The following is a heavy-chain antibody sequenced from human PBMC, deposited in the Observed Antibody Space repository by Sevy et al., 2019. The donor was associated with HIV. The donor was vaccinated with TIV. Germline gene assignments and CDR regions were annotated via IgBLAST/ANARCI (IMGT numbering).Heavy chain of an antibody. J-gene: IGHJ4*02. CDR1: GYTLSELS. Sequence: ASVKVSCMVSGYTLSELSMHWVRQAPGKGLEWMGSFDPEDDETIYAQKFQGRVTMTEDTSTETAYMELNNLGSEDTAVYYCATTKDYYDSSGSPFDYWGQGTLVTVSS. CDR2: FDPEDDET. D-gene: IGHD3-22*01. V-gene: IGHV1-24*01. CDR3: ATTKDYYDSSGSPFDY.